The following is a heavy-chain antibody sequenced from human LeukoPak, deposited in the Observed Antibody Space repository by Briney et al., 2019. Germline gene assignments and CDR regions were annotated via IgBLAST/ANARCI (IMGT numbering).Heavy chain of an antibody. V-gene: IGHV1-69*05. D-gene: IGHD4-17*01. CDR2: IIPIFGTA. CDR1: GYTFTSFG. CDR3: ARGRSYGDYPDYFDY. Sequence: ASVKVSCKASGYTFTSFGISWVRQAPGQGLEWMGRIIPIFGTANYAQKFQGRVTITTDESTSTAYMELSSLRSEDTAVYYCARGRSYGDYPDYFDYWGQGTLVTVSS. J-gene: IGHJ4*02.